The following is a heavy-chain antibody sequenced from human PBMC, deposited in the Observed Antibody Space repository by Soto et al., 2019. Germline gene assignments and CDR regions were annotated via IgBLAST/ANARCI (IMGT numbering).Heavy chain of an antibody. CDR3: ARDRSIRTSSSWSKKKAPYYYYGMDV. V-gene: IGHV4-30-4*01. CDR2: IYYSGST. D-gene: IGHD6-13*01. Sequence: SETLSLTCTVSCGSISSGDYYWSWIRQPPGKGLEWIGYIYYSGSTYYNPSLKSRVTISVDTSKNQFSLKLSSVTAADTAVYYCARDRSIRTSSSWSKKKAPYYYYGMDVWGQGTTVTVSS. CDR1: CGSISSGDYY. J-gene: IGHJ6*02.